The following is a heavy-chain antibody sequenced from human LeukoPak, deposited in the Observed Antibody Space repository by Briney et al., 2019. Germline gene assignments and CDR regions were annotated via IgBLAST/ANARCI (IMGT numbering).Heavy chain of an antibody. CDR1: GGSISSGDYY. D-gene: IGHD2-2*01. Sequence: SQTLSLTCTVSGGSISSGDYYWSWIRQPPGKGLEWIGYIYYSGSTYYNPSLKSRVTISVDTSKNQFSLKLSSVTAADTAVYYCARRTRDIVVVPPHYYYYMDVWGKGTTVTVSS. CDR2: IYYSGST. J-gene: IGHJ6*03. V-gene: IGHV4-30-4*08. CDR3: ARRTRDIVVVPPHYYYYMDV.